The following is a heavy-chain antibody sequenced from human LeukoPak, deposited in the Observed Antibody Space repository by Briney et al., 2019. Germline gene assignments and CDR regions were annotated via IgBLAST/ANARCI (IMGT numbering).Heavy chain of an antibody. CDR1: GGSISRYY. CDR2: VYYNGNT. V-gene: IGHV4-59*01. Sequence: SETLSLTCTVSGGSISRYYWSWIRQPPGKGLEWIGYVYYNGNTNYNPSLKSRVTISVATSKSQFSLKLNSATAADTAVYYCATTGGSGAGSWGQGTVVTVSS. J-gene: IGHJ5*02. CDR3: ATTGGSGAGS. D-gene: IGHD5-12*01.